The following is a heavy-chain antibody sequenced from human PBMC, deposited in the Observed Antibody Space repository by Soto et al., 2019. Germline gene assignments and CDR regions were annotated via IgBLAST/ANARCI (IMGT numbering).Heavy chain of an antibody. D-gene: IGHD6-6*01. J-gene: IGHJ5*02. CDR3: AGAPVRNWFDP. Sequence: PSETLSLTCAVNGGYFSGYYWSWIPQPPGKGLEWIGEINHSGSTNYNPSLKSRVTISVDTSKNQFSLKLISVTAADTAVYYCAGAPVRNWFDPWGQGALVT. CDR1: GGYFSGYY. V-gene: IGHV4-34*01. CDR2: INHSGST.